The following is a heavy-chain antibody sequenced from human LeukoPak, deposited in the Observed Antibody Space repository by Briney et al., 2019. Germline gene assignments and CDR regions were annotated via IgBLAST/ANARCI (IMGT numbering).Heavy chain of an antibody. J-gene: IGHJ6*02. Sequence: GGSLRLSCAASGFTFNSYAMTWVRQAPGKGLEWVSGISGSGVYIYYADSEKGRFTMSRDNSQNTLSLQMNSLRAEDTAVYYCSRIKHYDYGMDVWGQGTTVTVSS. D-gene: IGHD5-24*01. V-gene: IGHV3-23*01. CDR1: GFTFNSYA. CDR2: ISGSGVYI. CDR3: SRIKHYDYGMDV.